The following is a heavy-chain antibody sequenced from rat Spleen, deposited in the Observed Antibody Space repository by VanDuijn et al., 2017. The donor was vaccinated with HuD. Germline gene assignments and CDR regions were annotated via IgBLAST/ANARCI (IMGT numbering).Heavy chain of an antibody. CDR2: ISYDGGST. J-gene: IGHJ2*01. CDR3: TTDLTTGIPNY. CDR1: GFTFSDYY. V-gene: IGHV5-20*01. D-gene: IGHD1-9*01. Sequence: EVQLVESGGGLVQPGRSLKLSCAASGFTFSDYYMAWVRQAPTKGLEWVASISYDGGSTYYRDSVKGRFTISRDNAKSSLYLQMVSLRSEDTATYDCTTDLTTGIPNYWGQGVMVTVSS.